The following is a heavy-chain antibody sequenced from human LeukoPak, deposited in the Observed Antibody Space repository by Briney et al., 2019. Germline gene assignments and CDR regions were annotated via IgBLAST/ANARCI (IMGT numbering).Heavy chain of an antibody. CDR1: GFTFSSYA. CDR2: ISGSGGST. J-gene: IGHJ4*02. V-gene: IGHV3-23*01. CDR3: AREPQGIAAAGPATGFDY. Sequence: GGSLRLSCAASGFTFSSYAMSWVRQAPGKGLEWVSAISGSGGSTYYADSVKGRFTISRDNSKNTLYLQMNSLRAEDTAVYYCAREPQGIAAAGPATGFDYWGQGTLVTVSS. D-gene: IGHD6-13*01.